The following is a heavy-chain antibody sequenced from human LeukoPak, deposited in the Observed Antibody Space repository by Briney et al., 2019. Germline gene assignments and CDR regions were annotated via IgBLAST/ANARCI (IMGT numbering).Heavy chain of an antibody. Sequence: PGGSLRLSCAASGFTFSSYAMSWVRQAPGKGLEWVSAISGSGGSTYYADSVKGRFTISRDNPKNTLYLQMNSLRAEDTAIYYCVREAEIVVVPAAVSRTGVSFAYRGQGTLVTVSS. D-gene: IGHD2-2*01. CDR2: ISGSGGST. CDR1: GFTFSSYA. V-gene: IGHV3-23*01. J-gene: IGHJ4*02. CDR3: VREAEIVVVPAAVSRTGVSFAY.